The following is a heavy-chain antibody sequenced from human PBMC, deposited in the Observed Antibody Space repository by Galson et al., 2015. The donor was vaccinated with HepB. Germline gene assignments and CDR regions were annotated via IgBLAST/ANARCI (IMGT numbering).Heavy chain of an antibody. Sequence: SVKVSCKASGYTFTGYYMHWVRQAPGQGLEWMGWINPNSGGTNYAQKFQGWVTMTRDTSISTAYMELSRLRSDDTAVYYCARGVWFGEPAFYYYGIDIWGQGTTVTVSS. D-gene: IGHD3-10*01. V-gene: IGHV1-2*04. CDR3: ARGVWFGEPAFYYYGIDI. CDR1: GYTFTGYY. CDR2: INPNSGGT. J-gene: IGHJ6*02.